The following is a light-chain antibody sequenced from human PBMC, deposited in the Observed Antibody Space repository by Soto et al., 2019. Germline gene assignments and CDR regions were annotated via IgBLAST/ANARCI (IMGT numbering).Light chain of an antibody. CDR1: SSNIGAGHD. V-gene: IGLV1-40*01. J-gene: IGLJ3*02. CDR2: GNT. Sequence: QSVLTQPPSVSGAPGQRVTISCSVSSSNIGAGHDVHWYQQLPGTAPKLLMYGNTNRPSGVPDRFSGSKSGTSASLAITGLQAEDEADYYCQTYDSSLSAWVFGGGTKPTVL. CDR3: QTYDSSLSAWV.